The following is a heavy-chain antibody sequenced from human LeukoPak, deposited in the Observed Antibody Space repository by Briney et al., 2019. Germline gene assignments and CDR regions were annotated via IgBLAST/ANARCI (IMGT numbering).Heavy chain of an antibody. CDR1: GYSISSGYY. Sequence: PSETLSLTCTVSGYSISSGYYWGWIRPPPGKRLEWIGSIYHSGSTYYNPSLKSRVTISVDTSKNQFSLRLTSVSAADTAVYYCVRGPYGSGISNWFDPWGQGTQVIVSS. CDR2: IYHSGST. V-gene: IGHV4-38-2*02. CDR3: VRGPYGSGISNWFDP. D-gene: IGHD3-10*01. J-gene: IGHJ5*02.